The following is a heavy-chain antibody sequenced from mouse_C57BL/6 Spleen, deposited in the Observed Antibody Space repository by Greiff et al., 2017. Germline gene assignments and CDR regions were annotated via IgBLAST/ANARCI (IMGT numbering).Heavy chain of an antibody. CDR3: ARFRTVVATNSFDV. J-gene: IGHJ1*03. CDR1: GYTFTDYN. CDR2: INPNNGGT. D-gene: IGHD1-1*01. Sequence: EVQLQQSGPELVKPGASVKIPCKASGYTFTDYNMDWVKQSHGKSLEWIGDINPNNGGTIYNQKFKGKATLTVDKSSSTAYMELRSLTSEDTAVYYCARFRTVVATNSFDVWGTGTTVTVSS. V-gene: IGHV1-18*01.